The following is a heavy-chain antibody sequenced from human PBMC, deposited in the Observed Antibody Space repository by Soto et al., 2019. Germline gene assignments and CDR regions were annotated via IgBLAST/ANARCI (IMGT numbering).Heavy chain of an antibody. CDR2: TYYSGST. CDR1: GGSMIAYY. Sequence: SETLSLTCTVSGGSMIAYYWNWMRQPPGKGLQWIGYTYYSGSTTYNPSLKSRVTISVDSSKNQFSLKLDSVTPADAAVYYCARVRGTAGKRYFDYWGPGTLVTVSS. CDR3: ARVRGTAGKRYFDY. V-gene: IGHV4-59*01. D-gene: IGHD6-13*01. J-gene: IGHJ4*02.